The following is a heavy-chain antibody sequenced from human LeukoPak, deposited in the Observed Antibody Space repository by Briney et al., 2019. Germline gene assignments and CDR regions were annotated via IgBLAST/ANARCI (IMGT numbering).Heavy chain of an antibody. CDR3: ARRPYCSGGSCYRYFGY. CDR1: GGSISSSDYY. CDR2: IYFSGST. J-gene: IGHJ4*02. Sequence: PSETLSLTCTVSGGSISSSDYYWGWIRQPPGKGLEWIGSIYFSGSTYYNPSLKSRVTISVDTSKNQFSLKLSSVTAADTAVYYCARRPYCSGGSCYRYFGYWGQGNLVTVS. V-gene: IGHV4-39*01. D-gene: IGHD2-15*01.